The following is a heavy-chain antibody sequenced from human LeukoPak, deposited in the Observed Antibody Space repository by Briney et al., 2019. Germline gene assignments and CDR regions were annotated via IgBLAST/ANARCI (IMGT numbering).Heavy chain of an antibody. CDR2: ISYDGSNK. V-gene: IGHV3-30-3*01. D-gene: IGHD3-22*01. Sequence: GGSLRLSCAASGFTFSSYAMHWVRQAPGKGLEWVAVISYDGSNKYYADSVKGRFTISRDNSKNTQYLQMNSLRAEDTAVYYCARGYDSSGYYYAYYFDYWGQGTLVTVSS. J-gene: IGHJ4*02. CDR1: GFTFSSYA. CDR3: ARGYDSSGYYYAYYFDY.